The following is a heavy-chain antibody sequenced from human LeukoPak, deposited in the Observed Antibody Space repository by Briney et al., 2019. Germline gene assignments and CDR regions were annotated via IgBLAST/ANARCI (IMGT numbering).Heavy chain of an antibody. CDR3: ARVSTYYYGSGSYYNPLYYYYYMDV. Sequence: GGSLRLSCAASGFTFDNCRMSWVRQAPGKGLEWVANIKQDGSEKYYVDSVKGRFTISRDNAKNSLYLQMNSLRAEDTAVYYCARVSTYYYGSGSYYNPLYYYYYMDVWGKGTTVTVSS. V-gene: IGHV3-7*01. D-gene: IGHD3-10*01. CDR2: IKQDGSEK. CDR1: GFTFDNCR. J-gene: IGHJ6*03.